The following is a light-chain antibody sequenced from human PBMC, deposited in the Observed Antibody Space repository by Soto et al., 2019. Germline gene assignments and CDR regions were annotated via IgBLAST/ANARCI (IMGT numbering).Light chain of an antibody. CDR3: QQLNTYPLT. Sequence: DIQLTQSPSFLSASVGDRVTITCRASQAINTYLAWYQLKPGKAPKLLIYAASTLQIEVPSRFSGSGSGTEFTLTISSLQPEDYATYFCQQLNTYPLTFGGGNKVEIK. J-gene: IGKJ4*01. V-gene: IGKV1-9*01. CDR1: QAINTY. CDR2: AAS.